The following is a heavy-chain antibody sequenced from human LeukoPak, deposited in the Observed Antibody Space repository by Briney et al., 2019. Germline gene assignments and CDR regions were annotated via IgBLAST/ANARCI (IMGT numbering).Heavy chain of an antibody. CDR1: GGSFSGYY. CDR3: ASSTGGGHSSSLGGS. D-gene: IGHD3-16*01. V-gene: IGHV4-34*01. Sequence: SETLSLTCAVYGGSFSGYYWSWIRQPPGKGLEWIGEINHSGSTNYNPSLKSRVTISVDTSKNQFSLKLSSVTAADTAVYYCASSTGGGHSSSLGGSWGQGTLVTVSS. CDR2: INHSGST. J-gene: IGHJ4*02.